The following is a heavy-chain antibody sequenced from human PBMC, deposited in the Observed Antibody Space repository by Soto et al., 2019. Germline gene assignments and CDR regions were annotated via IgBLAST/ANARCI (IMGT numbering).Heavy chain of an antibody. J-gene: IGHJ6*02. V-gene: IGHV1-18*01. CDR1: GYTFSNYG. Sequence: ASVKVSCKASGYTFSNYGISWVRQCPGQGLEWMGWISGYNGNTHYEEKVQDRIKMTTDTSTSTTYLELRSLRSDDTAVYFCARDPGFGFGYSYAFAMDVWGQGTTVTVSS. CDR2: ISGYNGNT. D-gene: IGHD5-18*01. CDR3: ARDPGFGFGYSYAFAMDV.